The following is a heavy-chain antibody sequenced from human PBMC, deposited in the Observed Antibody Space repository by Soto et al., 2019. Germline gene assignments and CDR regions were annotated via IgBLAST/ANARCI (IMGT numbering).Heavy chain of an antibody. V-gene: IGHV3-23*01. CDR3: VKDLGAWDFDWLLGSYFDY. Sequence: SGGFLRLSCAASGVTFISYSISWVRQAPGKGLERVSAISGSGGSKYYADSVKGRFTISRDNSKNTLYLQMNSLRAEDTAVFYFVKDLGAWDFDWLLGSYFDYWGQGTLVTVSS. D-gene: IGHD3-9*01. CDR1: GVTFISYS. CDR2: ISGSGGSK. J-gene: IGHJ4*02.